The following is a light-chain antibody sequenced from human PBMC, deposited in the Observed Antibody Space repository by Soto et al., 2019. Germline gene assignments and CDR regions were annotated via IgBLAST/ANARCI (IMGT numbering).Light chain of an antibody. J-gene: IGLJ3*02. Sequence: QSVLTQPPSVSGSPGQRVTISCTGSSSNIGAGYDVHWYQQLPGTAPKLLIYGNSNRPSGVPDRFSGSKSGTSASLAITGLGVEDEADYYCHSYDSSLSGWVFGGGTKLTVL. CDR3: HSYDSSLSGWV. CDR1: SSNIGAGYD. CDR2: GNS. V-gene: IGLV1-40*01.